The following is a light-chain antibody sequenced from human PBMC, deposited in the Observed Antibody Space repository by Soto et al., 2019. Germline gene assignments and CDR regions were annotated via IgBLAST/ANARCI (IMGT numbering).Light chain of an antibody. Sequence: EIVLTQSPATLSLSPGERATLSCRASQCVGSYLAWYQQKPGQAPRLLIFDASNRATGIPARFSGSGSGTDFTLTISSLEPEDSAVYYCQQRSSWLTFGGGTKVEIK. CDR1: QCVGSY. V-gene: IGKV3-11*01. CDR3: QQRSSWLT. CDR2: DAS. J-gene: IGKJ4*01.